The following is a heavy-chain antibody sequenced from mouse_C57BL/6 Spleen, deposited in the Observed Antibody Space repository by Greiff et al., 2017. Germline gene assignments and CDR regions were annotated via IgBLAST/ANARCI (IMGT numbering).Heavy chain of an antibody. V-gene: IGHV1-59*01. D-gene: IGHD2-3*01. Sequence: QVQLQQSGAVLVRPGTSVKLSCKASGYTFTSYWMHWVKQRPGQGLEWIGVIDPSDSYTNYNQKFKGKATLTVDTSSSTAYMQLSSLTSEDSAVYYCARLDDGYPVFAYWGKGTLVTVSA. CDR1: GYTFTSYW. CDR3: ARLDDGYPVFAY. CDR2: IDPSDSYT. J-gene: IGHJ3*01.